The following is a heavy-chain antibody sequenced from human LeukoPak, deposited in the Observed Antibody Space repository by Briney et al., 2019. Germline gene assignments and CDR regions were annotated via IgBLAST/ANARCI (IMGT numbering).Heavy chain of an antibody. J-gene: IGHJ4*02. V-gene: IGHV5-10-1*01. Sequence: GESLKISCKGSGYSFTSYWISWVRQMPGNGLEWMGRIDPSDSYTNYSPSFQGHVTISADKSISTAYLQWSSLKASDTAMYYCARHQYYYGSGTPSLVYWGQGTLVTVSS. CDR3: ARHQYYYGSGTPSLVY. CDR1: GYSFTSYW. CDR2: IDPSDSYT. D-gene: IGHD3-10*01.